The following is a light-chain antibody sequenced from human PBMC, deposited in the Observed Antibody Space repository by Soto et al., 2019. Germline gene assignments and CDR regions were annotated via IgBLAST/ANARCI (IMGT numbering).Light chain of an antibody. CDR1: QSVSNN. CDR3: QQYNNWWT. CDR2: GAS. Sequence: EIVMTQSPATLSASPGERATLSCRASQSVSNNLAWYHQKPGQAPRLLIYGASTRATGIPARFSGSGSGTEFTLTISSLQPEEFAVCYWQQYNNWWTFGQGTKVEIK. V-gene: IGKV3-15*01. J-gene: IGKJ1*01.